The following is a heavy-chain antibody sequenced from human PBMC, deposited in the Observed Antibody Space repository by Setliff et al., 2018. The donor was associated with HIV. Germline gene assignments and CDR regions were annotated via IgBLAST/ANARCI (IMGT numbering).Heavy chain of an antibody. CDR1: GDSINNYY. J-gene: IGHJ3*02. CDR3: ARVATGPESFDI. CDR2: VYSTGST. V-gene: IGHV4-59*01. D-gene: IGHD3-9*01. Sequence: NPSETLSLTCTVSGDSINNYYWSWIRQPPGKGLEWIGYVYSTGSTNSKSSLKSRVTISVDTSKNQFSLKLSSVTAADTAVYYCARVATGPESFDIWGQGTMVTVS.